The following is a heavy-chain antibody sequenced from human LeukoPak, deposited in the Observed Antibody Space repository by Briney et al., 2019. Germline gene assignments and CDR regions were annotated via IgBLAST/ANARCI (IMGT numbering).Heavy chain of an antibody. CDR1: GFIFSEYY. CDR2: INQEGSER. J-gene: IGHJ4*02. D-gene: IGHD3-16*02. V-gene: IGHV3-7*01. Sequence: GGSLRLSCSASGFIFSEYYMTWVRQAPGKGLEWVGHINQEGSERNHGDSVNGRFTISRDNAENSLYLQMNSLRAEDTAVYYCARIIGAFGTYRYDSWGQGTLVSVSS. CDR3: ARIIGAFGTYRYDS.